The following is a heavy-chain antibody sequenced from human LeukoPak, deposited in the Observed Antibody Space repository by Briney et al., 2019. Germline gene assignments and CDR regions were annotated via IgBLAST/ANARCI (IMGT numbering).Heavy chain of an antibody. V-gene: IGHV3-33*01. CDR2: IWYDGSNQ. D-gene: IGHD2-21*01. CDR1: GFTFRNHG. CDR3: ARDIASVRMDV. J-gene: IGHJ6*02. Sequence: GGSLRLSCAASGFTFRNHGMHGVRQAPGQGLEGVAVIWYDGSNQYYADSVKGRFTISRDNSRNMLYLQVSSLRAEDTAVYYCARDIASVRMDVWGQGTTVIVSS.